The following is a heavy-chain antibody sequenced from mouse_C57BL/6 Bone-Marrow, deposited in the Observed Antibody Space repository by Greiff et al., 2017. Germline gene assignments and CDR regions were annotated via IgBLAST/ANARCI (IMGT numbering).Heavy chain of an antibody. D-gene: IGHD1-1*01. J-gene: IGHJ4*01. CDR3: ARELITTVVATDYYAMDY. Sequence: EVKLVESGGGLVKPGGSLKLSCAASGFTFSSYAMSWVRQTPEKRLEWVATISDGGSYTYYPDNVKGRFTISRDNAKNNLYLQMSHLKSEDTAMYYCARELITTVVATDYYAMDYWGQGTSVTVSS. CDR2: ISDGGSYT. V-gene: IGHV5-4*01. CDR1: GFTFSSYA.